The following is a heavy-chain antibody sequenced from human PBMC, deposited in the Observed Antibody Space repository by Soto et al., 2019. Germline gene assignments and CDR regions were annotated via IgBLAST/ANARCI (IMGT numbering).Heavy chain of an antibody. V-gene: IGHV3-74*03. CDR2: LNTDGTTA. CDR3: AREAMATSTFDY. D-gene: IGHD5-12*01. CDR1: GFTFSRYW. Sequence: AGGSLRLSCAASGFTFSRYWMHWVRQAPGKGLMWVSRLNTDGTTAAYADSVKGRFTISRDNAKNTLYLLMNSLSAEDTAVYYCAREAMATSTFDYWGQGTLVTVSS. J-gene: IGHJ4*02.